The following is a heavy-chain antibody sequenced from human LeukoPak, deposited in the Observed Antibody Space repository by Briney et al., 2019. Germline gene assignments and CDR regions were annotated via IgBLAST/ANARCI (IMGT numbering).Heavy chain of an antibody. CDR2: INPNSGGT. Sequence: GASVKVSCKASGYTFTGYYMHWVRQAPGQGLEWIGWINPNSGGTNYAQKFQGRVAMTRDTSISTAYMELSRLRSDDTAVYYCARDYGYCSGGSCYYWFDPWGQGTLVTVSS. CDR3: ARDYGYCSGGSCYYWFDP. CDR1: GYTFTGYY. V-gene: IGHV1-2*02. J-gene: IGHJ5*02. D-gene: IGHD2-15*01.